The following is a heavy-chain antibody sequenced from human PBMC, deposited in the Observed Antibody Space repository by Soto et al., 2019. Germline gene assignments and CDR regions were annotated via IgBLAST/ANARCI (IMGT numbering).Heavy chain of an antibody. CDR3: ATNLRWCSGGSCYFDY. D-gene: IGHD2-15*01. J-gene: IGHJ4*02. V-gene: IGHV3-11*06. Sequence: QVQLVQSGGGLVKPGGSLRLSCAASGFTFSDYYMTWIRQAPGKGLEWISYISSISAYTKYADPVKGRFTISRDNARNSLFLQMNSLRAEDTAVYYCATNLRWCSGGSCYFDYWGQGILVTVSS. CDR1: GFTFSDYY. CDR2: ISSISAYT.